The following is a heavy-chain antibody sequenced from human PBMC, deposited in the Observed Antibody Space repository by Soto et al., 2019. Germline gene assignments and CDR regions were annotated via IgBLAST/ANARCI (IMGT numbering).Heavy chain of an antibody. CDR1: GFTFSSYS. CDR2: ISSSSSTI. V-gene: IGHV3-48*01. Sequence: EVQLVESGGGLVQPGGSLRLSCAASGFTFSSYSMNWVRQAPGKGLEWVSYISSSSSTIYFADSVKGRCTIARDNAKNSLDLQMNSLRAEDTAVYYCARDYVGAYCSSTSCYSDYYYGMDVWGQGTTVTVSS. CDR3: ARDYVGAYCSSTSCYSDYYYGMDV. D-gene: IGHD2-2*01. J-gene: IGHJ6*02.